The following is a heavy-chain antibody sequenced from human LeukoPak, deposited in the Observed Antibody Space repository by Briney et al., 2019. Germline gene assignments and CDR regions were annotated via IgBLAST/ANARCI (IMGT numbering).Heavy chain of an antibody. V-gene: IGHV3-48*03. CDR1: GFSFSSYE. D-gene: IGHD5/OR15-5a*01. Sequence: GGSLRLSCDACGFSFSSYEVNWVRQAPGKGLEWVSYISSSGSTIYYADSVKGRFTISRDNAKNSLYLQMNSLRAEDTAVYYCPRESSVNWFDPWGQGTLVTVSS. CDR2: ISSSGSTI. CDR3: PRESSVNWFDP. J-gene: IGHJ5*02.